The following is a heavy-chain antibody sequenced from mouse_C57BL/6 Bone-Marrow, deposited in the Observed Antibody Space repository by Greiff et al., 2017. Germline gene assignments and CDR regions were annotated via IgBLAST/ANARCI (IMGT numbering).Heavy chain of an antibody. J-gene: IGHJ4*01. CDR1: GFTFSDYG. CDR3: ARDYYGSSNYAMDY. Sequence: EVKLVESGGGLVKPGGSLKLSCAASGFTFSDYGMHWVRQAPEKGLEWVAYISSGSSTIYYADTVKGRFTISRDNAKKTLFLQMTSLRSEDTTMYYCARDYYGSSNYAMDYWGQGTSVTVSS. V-gene: IGHV5-17*01. D-gene: IGHD1-1*01. CDR2: ISSGSSTI.